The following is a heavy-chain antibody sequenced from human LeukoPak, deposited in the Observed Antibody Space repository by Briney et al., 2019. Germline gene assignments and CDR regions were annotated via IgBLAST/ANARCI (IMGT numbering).Heavy chain of an antibody. CDR3: ARARSSAYYFLFDY. CDR1: GYTFTGYY. J-gene: IGHJ4*02. V-gene: IGHV1-2*02. Sequence: ASVKVSCKASGYTFTGYYMHWVRQAPGQGLEWMGWIKSNSGGANYAQKFQGRVTMTRDTSISTAYMELSRLTSDDTAVYFCARARSSAYYFLFDYWGQGILVTVSS. CDR2: IKSNSGGA. D-gene: IGHD3-22*01.